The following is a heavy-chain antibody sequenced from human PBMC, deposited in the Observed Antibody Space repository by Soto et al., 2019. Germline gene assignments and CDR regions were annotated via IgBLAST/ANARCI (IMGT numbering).Heavy chain of an antibody. Sequence: EVHLVESGGGLVQPGGSLKLSCAASGFTFSGFAMHWVRQASGKGLEWVGRIRSKTNSYATAFDVSVKGRFTISRDDSKNTTYLQMNSLKTEDTAVYFCTGLPEESDSSCDYAPRFDYWGQGTLVTVSS. V-gene: IGHV3-73*02. CDR1: GFTFSGFA. CDR2: IRSKTNSYAT. J-gene: IGHJ4*02. CDR3: TGLPEESDSSCDYAPRFDY. D-gene: IGHD3-22*01.